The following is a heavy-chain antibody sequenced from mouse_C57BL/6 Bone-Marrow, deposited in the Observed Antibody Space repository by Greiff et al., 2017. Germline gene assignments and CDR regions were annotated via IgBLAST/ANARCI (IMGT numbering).Heavy chain of an antibody. V-gene: IGHV5-4*01. J-gene: IGHJ4*01. CDR1: GFTFSSYA. CDR3: ARDYGSSYDAMDY. CDR2: ISDGGSYT. D-gene: IGHD1-1*01. Sequence: EVKVEESGGGLVKPGGSLKLSCAASGFTFSSYAMSWVRQTPEKRLEWVATISDGGSYTYYPDNVKGRFTISRDNAKNNLYLQMSHLKSEDTAMYYCARDYGSSYDAMDYWGQGTSVTVSS.